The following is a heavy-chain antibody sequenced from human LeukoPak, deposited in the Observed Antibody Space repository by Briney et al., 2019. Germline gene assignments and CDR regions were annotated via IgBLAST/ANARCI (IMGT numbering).Heavy chain of an antibody. V-gene: IGHV4-59*11. D-gene: IGHD4-17*01. CDR2: ISYIGST. Sequence: KPSETLSLTCAVSDDSFSSHYWTWIRQPPGKGLEWIGYISYIGSTNYKPSLKSRVTISIDTSKNQFSLKLSSVTAADTAVYYCARDLVTVTKGFDIWGQGTMVSVSS. CDR3: ARDLVTVTKGFDI. CDR1: DDSFSSHY. J-gene: IGHJ3*02.